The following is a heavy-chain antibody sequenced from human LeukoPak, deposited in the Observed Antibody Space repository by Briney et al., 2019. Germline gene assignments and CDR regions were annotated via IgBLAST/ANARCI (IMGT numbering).Heavy chain of an antibody. D-gene: IGHD6-19*01. CDR3: GKGSLAVAATPLDF. CDR2: ISSRSTTI. Sequence: GGSLRLSCTASGFDFSNSFMSWVRQAPGKGLEWISYISSRSTTIYYADSVKGRFTISRDNGKNTVYLQMNNLRVDDTAVFYCGKGSLAVAATPLDFWGQGTLVTVSS. CDR1: GFDFSNSF. V-gene: IGHV3-11*01. J-gene: IGHJ4*02.